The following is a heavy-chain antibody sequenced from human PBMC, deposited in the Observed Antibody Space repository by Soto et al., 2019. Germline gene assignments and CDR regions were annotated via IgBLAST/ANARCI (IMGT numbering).Heavy chain of an antibody. CDR2: IFYSGST. J-gene: IGHJ4*02. V-gene: IGHV4-59*01. D-gene: IGHD5-18*01. CDR1: GGSMSGFY. CDR3: ARGGYSYGSFYYFDY. Sequence: SETLSLTCTVSGGSMSGFYWSWVRQPPGQGLEWIGYIFYSGSTNYNPSLKSRVTMSVDPSNNQFSLKLNSVTAADTAVYYCARGGYSYGSFYYFDYWGQGALVTVS.